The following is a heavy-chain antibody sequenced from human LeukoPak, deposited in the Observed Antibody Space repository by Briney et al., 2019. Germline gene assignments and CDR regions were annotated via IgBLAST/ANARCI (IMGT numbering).Heavy chain of an antibody. CDR2: IYPGDSDT. CDR1: GYIFTSYW. D-gene: IGHD3-10*01. J-gene: IGHJ5*02. Sequence: GASLQISCEGSGYIFTSYWIGWGRQLPGKGLEWMGIIYPGDSDTRYSPSFQGQVTISADKSISTAYLQWSSLKASDTAMYYCARRGSTWFDHWGQGTLVTVSS. V-gene: IGHV5-51*01. CDR3: ARRGSTWFDH.